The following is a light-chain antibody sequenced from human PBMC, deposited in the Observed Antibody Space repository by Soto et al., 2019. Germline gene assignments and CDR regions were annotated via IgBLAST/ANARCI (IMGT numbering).Light chain of an antibody. CDR2: AAS. V-gene: IGKV1-39*01. J-gene: IGKJ1*01. CDR1: QSIRIY. Sequence: DIQMTQSPSSLSASVGDRVTITCRASQSIRIYLNWYQQKPGKAPELLIFAASSLQSGVPSRFSGSGSGTDFTLTISSVQPEDFATYYCQQSGDTPPWTFGQGTKVEIK. CDR3: QQSGDTPPWT.